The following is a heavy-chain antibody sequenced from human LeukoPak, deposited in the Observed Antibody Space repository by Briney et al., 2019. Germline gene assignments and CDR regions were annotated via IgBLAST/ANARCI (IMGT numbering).Heavy chain of an antibody. CDR2: ISSRSSYI. D-gene: IGHD4-17*01. V-gene: IGHV3-21*01. CDR3: AGINDYGDPTGAFDI. CDR1: GFTFSTYS. J-gene: IGHJ3*02. Sequence: GGSLRLSCAASGFTFSTYSMNGVRQAPGKGLEWVSSISSRSSYIHYADSVKGRFTISRDNAKNSLYLQMNSLSAEDTAVYYCAGINDYGDPTGAFDIWGQGTMVTVSS.